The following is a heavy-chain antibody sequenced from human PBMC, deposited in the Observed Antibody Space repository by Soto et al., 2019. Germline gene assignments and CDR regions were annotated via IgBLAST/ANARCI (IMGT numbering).Heavy chain of an antibody. V-gene: IGHV4-39*01. CDR2: IYYSGST. D-gene: IGHD6-13*01. CDR1: GGSISSSSYY. Sequence: SETLSLTCTVSGGSISSSSYYWGWIRQPPGKGLEWIGSIYYSGSTYYNPSLKSRVTISVDTSKNQFSLKLSSVTAADTAVYYCARHISSSWTKNYYYYYGMDVWGQGTTVTVSS. CDR3: ARHISSSWTKNYYYYYGMDV. J-gene: IGHJ6*02.